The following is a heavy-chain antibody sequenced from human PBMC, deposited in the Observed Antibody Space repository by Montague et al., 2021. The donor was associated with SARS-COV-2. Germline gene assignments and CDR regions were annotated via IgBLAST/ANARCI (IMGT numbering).Heavy chain of an antibody. CDR3: ARAQNTGFIANCVNCIEV. V-gene: IGHV4-59*01. CDR1: GGSISSYY. D-gene: IGHD1-1*01. J-gene: IGHJ4*02. Sequence: SETLSLTCEVSGGSISSYYWSWIRQSPGKGLEWIGYVHYTGSTKYNPSLKTRVPLSLDTPKKHCSLKLKSVTAADTAVYYCARAQNTGFIANCVNCIEVWGQGAPVTVSS. CDR2: VHYTGST.